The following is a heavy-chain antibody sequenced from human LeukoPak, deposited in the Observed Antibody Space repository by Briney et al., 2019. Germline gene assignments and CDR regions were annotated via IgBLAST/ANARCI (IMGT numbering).Heavy chain of an antibody. CDR2: INPNSGGT. Sequence: ASVTVSCKASGYTFTGYYMHWVRQAPGQGLEWMGWINPNSGGTNYAQKFQGWVTMTRDTSISTAYMELSRLRSDDTVVYYCARDFGQGNIVATIGIGCLGYWGQGTLVTVSS. J-gene: IGHJ4*02. V-gene: IGHV1-2*04. CDR1: GYTFTGYY. CDR3: ARDFGQGNIVATIGIGCLGY. D-gene: IGHD5-12*01.